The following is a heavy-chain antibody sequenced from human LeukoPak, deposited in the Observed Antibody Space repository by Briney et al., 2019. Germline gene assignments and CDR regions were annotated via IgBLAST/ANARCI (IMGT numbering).Heavy chain of an antibody. Sequence: SETLSLTCTVSGGSISSYYWSWIRQPPGKGLEWIGYIYTSGSTNYNPSLKSRVTISVDTSKNQFSLKLSSVTAADTAVYYCARSSASVDYWGQGTLVTVSS. CDR2: IYTSGST. D-gene: IGHD6-25*01. V-gene: IGHV4-4*09. CDR3: ARSSASVDY. CDR1: GGSISSYY. J-gene: IGHJ4*02.